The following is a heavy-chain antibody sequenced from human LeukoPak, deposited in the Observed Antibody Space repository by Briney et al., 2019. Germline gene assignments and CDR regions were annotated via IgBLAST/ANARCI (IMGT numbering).Heavy chain of an antibody. D-gene: IGHD5-24*01. V-gene: IGHV1-46*01. J-gene: IGHJ6*02. CDR3: ASVYKHGMDV. Sequence: ASVKVSCKASGYTVTSYYMHWVRQAPGQGLEWMAILNPRGGSSNYAQKFQGRATLTRATSTGTVYMVLSSLRSEDTAVYYCASVYKHGMDVWGQGTTVIVSS. CDR2: LNPRGGSS. CDR1: GYTVTSYY.